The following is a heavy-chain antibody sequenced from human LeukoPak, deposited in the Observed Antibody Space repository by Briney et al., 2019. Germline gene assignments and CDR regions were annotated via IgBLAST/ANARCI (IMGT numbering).Heavy chain of an antibody. CDR2: INPNSGGT. CDR3: ARDHSSSHKSAFDI. Sequence: ASVKVSCKASGYTFTGYYMHWVRQAPGQGLEWMGWINPNSGGTNYAQKFQGRVTMTRDTSISTAYMELSRLRSDDTAVYYCARDHSSSHKSAFDIWGQGTMVTVSS. D-gene: IGHD6-6*01. J-gene: IGHJ3*02. V-gene: IGHV1-2*02. CDR1: GYTFTGYY.